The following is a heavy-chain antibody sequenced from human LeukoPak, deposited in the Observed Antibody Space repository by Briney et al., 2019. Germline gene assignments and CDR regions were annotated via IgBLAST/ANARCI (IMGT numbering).Heavy chain of an antibody. V-gene: IGHV3-48*02. D-gene: IGHD1-26*01. CDR3: ARVGGATAVTMYFEY. CDR2: MTTSGNTI. Sequence: PGGSLRLSCVVSGITFSGYSMIWVRQAPGKGLEWVSFMTTSGNTIFYAESVKDRFTISRDNAKKCLYLQMNSLRDEDTAAYYCARVGGATAVTMYFEYWGQGTLVTVSS. J-gene: IGHJ4*02. CDR1: GITFSGYS.